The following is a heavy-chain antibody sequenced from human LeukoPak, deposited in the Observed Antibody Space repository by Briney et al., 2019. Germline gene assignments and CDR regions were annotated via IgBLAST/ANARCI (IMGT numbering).Heavy chain of an antibody. D-gene: IGHD2-15*01. CDR1: GFTFSSYA. Sequence: GGSLRLSCAASGFTFSSYAMSWVRQAPGKGLEWVGFIRSKAYGGTTEYAASVKGRSTISRDDSKSIAYLQMNSLKTEDTAVYYCTRGGGLDYWGQGTLVTVSS. CDR2: IRSKAYGGTT. CDR3: TRGGGLDY. J-gene: IGHJ4*02. V-gene: IGHV3-49*04.